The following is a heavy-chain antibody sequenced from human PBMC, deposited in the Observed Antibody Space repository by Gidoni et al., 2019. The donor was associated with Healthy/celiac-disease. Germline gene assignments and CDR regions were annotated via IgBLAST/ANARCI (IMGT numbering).Heavy chain of an antibody. J-gene: IGHJ4*02. CDR1: GGTFSSYA. CDR3: ARDRYYDSSGSYYFDY. CDR2: IIPILGIA. Sequence: QVQLVQSGAEVKKPGSSVKVSCKASGGTFSSYAISWVRQAPGQGLEWMGGIIPILGIANYAQKFQGRVTITADKSTSTAYMELSSLRSEDTAVYYCARDRYYDSSGSYYFDYWGQGTLVTVSS. V-gene: IGHV1-69*10. D-gene: IGHD3-22*01.